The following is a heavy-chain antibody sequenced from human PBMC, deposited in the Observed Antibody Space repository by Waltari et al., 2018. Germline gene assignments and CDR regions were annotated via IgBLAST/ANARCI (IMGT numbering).Heavy chain of an antibody. CDR1: GYTLTELS. CDR3: ATAYYGSGSYYNALRYYFDY. D-gene: IGHD3-10*01. V-gene: IGHV1-24*01. CDR2: FDPEDGET. Sequence: QVQLVQSGAEVKTPGASVKVSCKVSGYTLTELSMPWVRQAPGTGLEWMGGFDPEDGETIYAQKFQGRVTMTEDTSTDTAYMELSSLRSEDMAVYYCATAYYGSGSYYNALRYYFDYWGQGTLVTVSS. J-gene: IGHJ4*02.